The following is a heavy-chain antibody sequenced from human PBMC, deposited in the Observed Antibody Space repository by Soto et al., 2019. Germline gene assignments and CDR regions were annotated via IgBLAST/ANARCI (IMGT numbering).Heavy chain of an antibody. CDR2: IYSGGST. D-gene: IGHD6-6*01. J-gene: IGHJ6*02. Sequence: GGSLRLSCAASGFTVSSNYISWVRQAPRQGLEWVSVIYSGGSTYYADSVKGRFTISRDNSKNTLYLQMNSLRAEDTAVYYCARAPRKAARLFPYYYYYGMDVWGQGTTVTVSS. CDR3: ARAPRKAARLFPYYYYYGMDV. V-gene: IGHV3-53*01. CDR1: GFTVSSNY.